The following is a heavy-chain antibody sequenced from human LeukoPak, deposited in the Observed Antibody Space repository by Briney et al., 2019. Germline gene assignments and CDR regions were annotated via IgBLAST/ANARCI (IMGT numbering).Heavy chain of an antibody. CDR2: ISGSRSDI. CDR1: GFTLSTYS. Sequence: GGSLRLSCAVSGFTLSTYSMSWVRQAPGKGLEWVSSISGSRSDIYYADSVKGRFTISSDNAKNSLYLQMNSLRAEDTAVYYCARGPGIAVAPLQHWGQGTLVTVSS. J-gene: IGHJ1*01. V-gene: IGHV3-21*01. D-gene: IGHD6-19*01. CDR3: ARGPGIAVAPLQH.